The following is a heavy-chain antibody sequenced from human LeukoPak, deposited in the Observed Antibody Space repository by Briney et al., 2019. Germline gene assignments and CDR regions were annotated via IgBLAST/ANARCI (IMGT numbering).Heavy chain of an antibody. J-gene: IGHJ4*02. CDR2: INHSGST. CDR3: ARGASGYCSSTSCYYFDY. D-gene: IGHD2-2*01. V-gene: IGHV4-34*01. CDR1: GGSFSGSY. Sequence: PSETLSLTCAVYGGSFSGSYWSWIRQPPGKGLEWIGEINHSGSTNYNPSLKSRATISVDTSKNQFSLKLSSVTAADTAVYYCARGASGYCSSTSCYYFDYWGQGTLVTVSS.